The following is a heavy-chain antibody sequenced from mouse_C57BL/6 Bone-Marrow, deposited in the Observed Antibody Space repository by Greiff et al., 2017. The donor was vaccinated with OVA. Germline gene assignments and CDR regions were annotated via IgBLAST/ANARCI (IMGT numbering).Heavy chain of an antibody. CDR1: GYAFTNYL. D-gene: IGHD2-4*01. J-gene: IGHJ3*01. V-gene: IGHV1-54*01. Sequence: QVQLQQSGAELVRPGTSVKVSCKASGYAFTNYLIEWVKQRPGQGLEWIGVFNPGSGGTNYNEKFKGKATLTADKSSSTAYMQLSSLTSEDSAVYFCARGDYGGAWFAYWGQGTLVTVSA. CDR3: ARGDYGGAWFAY. CDR2: FNPGSGGT.